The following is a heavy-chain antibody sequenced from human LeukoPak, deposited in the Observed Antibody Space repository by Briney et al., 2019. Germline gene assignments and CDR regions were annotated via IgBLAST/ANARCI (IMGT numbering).Heavy chain of an antibody. D-gene: IGHD6-19*01. J-gene: IGHJ4*02. CDR1: GYTFTSYD. V-gene: IGHV1-8*01. CDR3: ARFDVYSSGWSPANTFDY. Sequence: ASVKVSCKASGYTFTSYDINRVRQATGQGLEWMGWMNPNSGNTGYAQKFQGRVTMTRNTSISTAYMELSSLRSEDTAVYYCARFDVYSSGWSPANTFDYWGQGTLVTVSS. CDR2: MNPNSGNT.